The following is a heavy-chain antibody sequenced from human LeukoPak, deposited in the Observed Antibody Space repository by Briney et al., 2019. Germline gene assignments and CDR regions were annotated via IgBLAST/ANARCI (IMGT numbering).Heavy chain of an antibody. CDR1: GFTFSNYW. CDR3: ARGGSGYSYGKIDS. Sequence: GGSLRLSCAASGFTFSNYWMNWVRQAPGKGLEWVANIKQDGSETYYVDSVKCRFTISRDNAKNSLYLQMNSLRDEDTAVYYCARGGSGYSYGKIDSWGQGILVTVSS. D-gene: IGHD5-18*01. CDR2: IKQDGSET. J-gene: IGHJ4*02. V-gene: IGHV3-7*01.